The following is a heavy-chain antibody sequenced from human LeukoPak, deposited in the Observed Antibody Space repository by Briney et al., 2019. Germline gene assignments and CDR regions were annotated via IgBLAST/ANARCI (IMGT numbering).Heavy chain of an antibody. CDR3: ARVDYYYDSSGYYYISSVDY. D-gene: IGHD3-22*01. CDR2: IYHSGST. Sequence: SETLSLTCAVSGGSISGGGYSWSWIRQPPGKGLEWIGYIYHSGSTYYNPSLKSRVTISVDRSKNQFSLKLSSVTAADTAVYYCARVDYYYDSSGYYYISSVDYWGQGTLVTVSS. V-gene: IGHV4-30-2*01. CDR1: GGSISGGGYS. J-gene: IGHJ4*02.